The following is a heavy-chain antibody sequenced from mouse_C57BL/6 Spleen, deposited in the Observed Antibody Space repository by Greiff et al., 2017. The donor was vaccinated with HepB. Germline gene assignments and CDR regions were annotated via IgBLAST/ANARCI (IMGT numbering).Heavy chain of an antibody. Sequence: EVQLVESGPGLVKPSQSLSLTCSVTGYSITSGYYWNWIRQFPGNKLEWMGYISYDGSNNYNPSLKNRISITRDTSKNQFFLKLNSVTTEDTATYYCAEITTVVEGYWYFDVWGTGTTVTVSS. D-gene: IGHD1-1*01. CDR2: ISYDGSN. V-gene: IGHV3-6*01. CDR1: GYSITSGYY. J-gene: IGHJ1*03. CDR3: AEITTVVEGYWYFDV.